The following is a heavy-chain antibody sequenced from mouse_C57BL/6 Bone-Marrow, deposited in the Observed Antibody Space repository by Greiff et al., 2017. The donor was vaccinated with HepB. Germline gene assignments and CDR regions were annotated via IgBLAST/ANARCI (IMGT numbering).Heavy chain of an antibody. CDR3: ARHYYGSPFAY. D-gene: IGHD1-1*01. V-gene: IGHV5-6*01. CDR1: GFTFSSYG. Sequence: EVQRVESGGDLVKPGGSLKLSCAASGFTFSSYGMSWVRQTPDKRLEWVATISSGGSYTYYPDSVKGRFTISRDNAKNTLYLQMSSLKSEDTAMYYCARHYYGSPFAYWGQGTLVTVSA. J-gene: IGHJ3*01. CDR2: ISSGGSYT.